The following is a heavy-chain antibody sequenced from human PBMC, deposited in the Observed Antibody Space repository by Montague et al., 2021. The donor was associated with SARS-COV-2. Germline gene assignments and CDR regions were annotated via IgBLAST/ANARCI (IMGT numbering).Heavy chain of an antibody. J-gene: IGHJ4*02. V-gene: IGHV3-33*01. D-gene: IGHD3-3*01. Sequence: SLRLSCAASGFTFSSYGMHWVRQAPGKGLEWVAVIWYDGSNKYYADSVKGRFTISRDKSKNTLYLQMNSLRAEDMAVYYCARSKGVVINGVCDYWGQGTLVTVSS. CDR3: ARSKGVVINGVCDY. CDR1: GFTFSSYG. CDR2: IWYDGSNK.